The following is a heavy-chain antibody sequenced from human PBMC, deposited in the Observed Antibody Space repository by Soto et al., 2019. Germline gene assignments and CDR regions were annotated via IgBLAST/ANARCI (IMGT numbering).Heavy chain of an antibody. CDR1: GFTFNSYA. V-gene: IGHV3-23*01. D-gene: IGHD6-19*01. J-gene: IGHJ4*02. Sequence: GGSLRLSCAASGFTFNSYAMSWVRQAPGKGLEWVSSISTGGGSTYYADSVKGRFTISRDNSKNTLYLQVDSLRAEVTALYYCAKGVQWPLRFDYWGQGTLVTVSS. CDR2: ISTGGGST. CDR3: AKGVQWPLRFDY.